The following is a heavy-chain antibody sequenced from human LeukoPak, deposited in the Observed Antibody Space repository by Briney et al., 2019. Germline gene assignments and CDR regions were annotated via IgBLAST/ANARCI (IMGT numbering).Heavy chain of an antibody. CDR1: GGSISSGDYY. Sequence: SETLSLTCTVSGGSISSGDYYWRWIRQPPGKGLEWIVYIYYSGSTYYNPSLKSRVTISVDTSKNQFSLKLSSVTAADTAVYYCARDQAEYDFWSGYSSGGMDVWGQGTTVTVSS. V-gene: IGHV4-30-4*01. CDR2: IYYSGST. J-gene: IGHJ6*02. CDR3: ARDQAEYDFWSGYSSGGMDV. D-gene: IGHD3-3*01.